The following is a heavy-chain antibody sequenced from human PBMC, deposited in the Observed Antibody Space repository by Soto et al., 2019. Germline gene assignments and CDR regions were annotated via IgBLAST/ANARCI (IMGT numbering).Heavy chain of an antibody. D-gene: IGHD4-4*01. CDR1: GGTFSSYA. Sequence: QVQLVQSGAEVKKPGYSVKVSCKASGGTFSSYAISWVRQAPGQGLEWMGGIIPIFGTANYAQKFQGRVTITADESTSAAYMELSSLRSEDTAVYYCAREFSSNYEFDGMDVWGQGTTVTVSS. J-gene: IGHJ6*02. CDR2: IIPIFGTA. V-gene: IGHV1-69*01. CDR3: AREFSSNYEFDGMDV.